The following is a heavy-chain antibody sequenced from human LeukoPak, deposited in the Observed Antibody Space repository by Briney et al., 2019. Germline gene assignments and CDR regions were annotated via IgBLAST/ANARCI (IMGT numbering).Heavy chain of an antibody. Sequence: SETLSLTCTVSGGSISSSSYYWGEDPPPPGKWLAGVGSIYYSGSTYYNPSLKSRVTISVDTSKNQFSLKLSSVTAADTAVYYCARQELVAPTAFDIWGQGTMVTVSS. J-gene: IGHJ3*02. CDR2: IYYSGST. D-gene: IGHD5-12*01. CDR1: GGSISSSSYY. V-gene: IGHV4-39*01. CDR3: ARQELVAPTAFDI.